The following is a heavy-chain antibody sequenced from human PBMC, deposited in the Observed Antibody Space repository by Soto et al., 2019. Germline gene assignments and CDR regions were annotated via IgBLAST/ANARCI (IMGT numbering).Heavy chain of an antibody. Sequence: SETLSLTCTVSGASVSSGSYYWSWIRQPPGKGLEWIGYIYYSGSTDYNPSLMSRVTISIDTSKNQFSLKLISVTAADTAVYYCARDIWFGEVSHGMDVWGQGTTVTV. J-gene: IGHJ6*02. CDR3: ARDIWFGEVSHGMDV. V-gene: IGHV4-61*01. D-gene: IGHD3-10*01. CDR2: IYYSGST. CDR1: GASVSSGSYY.